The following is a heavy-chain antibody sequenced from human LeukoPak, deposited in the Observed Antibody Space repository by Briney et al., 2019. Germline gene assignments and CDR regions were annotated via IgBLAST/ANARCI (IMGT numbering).Heavy chain of an antibody. CDR2: IHTSGST. J-gene: IGHJ4*02. CDR3: ARDLGQDSSGWYTAGSFDY. V-gene: IGHV4-61*02. CDR1: GGSIGSGSYF. Sequence: SETLSLTCTVSGGSIGSGSYFWSWIRQPAGKGLEWIGRIHTSGSTNYNPSFKSRVTISGDTSKNQFSLKLSSLTAADTAVYYCARDLGQDSSGWYTAGSFDYWGQGTLVTVSS. D-gene: IGHD6-19*01.